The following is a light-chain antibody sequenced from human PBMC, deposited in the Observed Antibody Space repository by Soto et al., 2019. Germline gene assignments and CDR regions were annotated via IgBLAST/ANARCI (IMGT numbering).Light chain of an antibody. V-gene: IGKV1-39*01. Sequence: DIQMTQSPSSLSASVGDRVTITCRASQTMSSYLNWYQQKPGKAPKLLIYAASSLQSGVPSRVSGSGSGTDFSLTFSSLQPEDFATYYCQQSYSNLPTFGQGTKVEIK. CDR3: QQSYSNLPT. CDR2: AAS. J-gene: IGKJ1*01. CDR1: QTMSSY.